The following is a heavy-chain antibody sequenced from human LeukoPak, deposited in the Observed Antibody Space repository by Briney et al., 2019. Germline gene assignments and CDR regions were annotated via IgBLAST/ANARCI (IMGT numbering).Heavy chain of an antibody. CDR3: ARVLGGNSGTYSRTLAF. CDR2: VSYDGYNE. V-gene: IGHV3-30*09. D-gene: IGHD1-26*01. Sequence: SGGSLRLSCAASGFTFNKFDIHWVRQAPGKGLQWVALVSYDGYNEYYADSVKGRFAISRDNSKGTVFLQMNSLRAEDTALYYCARVLGGNSGTYSRTLAFWGQGTLVTVSS. CDR1: GFTFNKFD. J-gene: IGHJ4*02.